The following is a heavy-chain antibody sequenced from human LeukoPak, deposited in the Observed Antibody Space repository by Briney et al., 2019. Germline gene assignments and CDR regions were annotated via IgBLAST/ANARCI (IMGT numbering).Heavy chain of an antibody. CDR3: ARDSVAHCSSTSCYWD. CDR1: GYTFTSYG. CDR2: INPNSGGT. V-gene: IGHV1-2*02. D-gene: IGHD2-2*01. Sequence: ASVKVSCKASGYTFTSYGISWVRQAPGQGLEWMGWINPNSGGTNYAQKFQGRVTMTRDTSISTAYMELSRLRSDDTAVYYCARDSVAHCSSTSCYWDWGQGTLVTVSS. J-gene: IGHJ4*02.